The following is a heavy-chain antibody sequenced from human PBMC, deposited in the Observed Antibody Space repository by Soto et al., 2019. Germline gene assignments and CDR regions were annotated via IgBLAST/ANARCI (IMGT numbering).Heavy chain of an antibody. Sequence: GESLKISCAASGFTFSSYGMHWVRQAPGKGLEWVAVIWYDGSNKYYADSVKGRFTISRDNSKNTLYLQMNSLRAEDTAVYYCARASPGYYFDYWGQGTLVTVSS. CDR1: GFTFSSYG. CDR3: ARASPGYYFDY. CDR2: IWYDGSNK. V-gene: IGHV3-33*01. J-gene: IGHJ4*02.